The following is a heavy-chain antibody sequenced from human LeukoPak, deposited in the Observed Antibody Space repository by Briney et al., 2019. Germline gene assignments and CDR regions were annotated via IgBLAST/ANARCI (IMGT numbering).Heavy chain of an antibody. Sequence: GGSLRLSCAASGFSFSFYAMSWVRQAPGKGLEWVSDITGSGDSTYYADSVKGRFTISRDNSKNTLYLQMNSLRAEDTALYYCAKDCYSTTSARGLDSWGQGTLVTVSS. CDR3: AKDCYSTTSARGLDS. CDR2: ITGSGDST. CDR1: GFSFSFYA. V-gene: IGHV3-23*01. J-gene: IGHJ4*02. D-gene: IGHD2/OR15-2a*01.